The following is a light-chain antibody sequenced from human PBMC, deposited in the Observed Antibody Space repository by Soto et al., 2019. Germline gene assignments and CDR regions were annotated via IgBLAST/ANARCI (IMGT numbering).Light chain of an antibody. J-gene: IGLJ1*01. V-gene: IGLV2-14*01. CDR3: SSYGGSNNYV. Sequence: QSALTQPASVSGSPGQSITISCTGTSSDVGAYNSASWYQHQPGKAPQVMIYEVSNRPSGVSNRFSGSKSGNTASLTVSGLQAEDEADYYCSSYGGSNNYVFGTGTQLTVL. CDR1: SSDVGAYNS. CDR2: EVS.